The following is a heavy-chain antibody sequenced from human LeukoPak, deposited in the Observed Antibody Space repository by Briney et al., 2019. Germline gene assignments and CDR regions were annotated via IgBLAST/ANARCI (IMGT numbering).Heavy chain of an antibody. D-gene: IGHD6-13*01. CDR2: ISGSGGST. J-gene: IGHJ4*02. CDR1: GFTFSSYG. CDR3: AKDPRRATAAYDY. V-gene: IGHV3-23*01. Sequence: GGSLRLSCAASGFTFSSYGMSWVRQAPGKGLEWVSAISGSGGSTYYADSVKGRFTISRDNSKNTLYLQMNSLRAEDTAVYYCAKDPRRATAAYDYWGQGTLVTVSS.